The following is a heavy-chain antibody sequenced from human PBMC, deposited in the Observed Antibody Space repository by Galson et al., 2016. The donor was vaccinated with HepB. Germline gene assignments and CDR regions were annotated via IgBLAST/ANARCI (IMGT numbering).Heavy chain of an antibody. J-gene: IGHJ5*02. D-gene: IGHD2-2*01. CDR2: IFPGAPDT. CDR1: GYRFTTSW. CDR3: ARHLPGLSTSASPFGP. V-gene: IGHV5-51*01. Sequence: QSGAEVKQPGESLTISCQGSGYRFTTSWIGWVRQMPGKGLEWMGIIFPGAPDTRYNPSFEGRVTISADPSTSTAYLKWGSLKTSDTAIYFCARHLPGLSTSASPFGPWGQRTLVTVSS.